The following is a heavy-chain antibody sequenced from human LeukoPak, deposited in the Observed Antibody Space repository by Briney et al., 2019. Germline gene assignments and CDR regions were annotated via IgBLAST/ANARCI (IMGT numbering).Heavy chain of an antibody. CDR1: GGSISSGDYY. J-gene: IGHJ4*02. CDR3: ARRRIAVAGGGFY. CDR2: IYYSGST. D-gene: IGHD6-19*01. Sequence: SETLSLTCTVSGGSISSGDYYWSWIRQPPGKGLEWIGYIYYSGSTYYNPSLKSRVTISVDTSKNQFSLKLSSVTAADTAVYYCARRRIAVAGGGFYWGQGTLVTVSS. V-gene: IGHV4-30-4*01.